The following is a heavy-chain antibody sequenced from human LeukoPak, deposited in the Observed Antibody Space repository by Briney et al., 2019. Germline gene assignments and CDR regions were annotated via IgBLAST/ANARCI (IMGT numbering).Heavy chain of an antibody. CDR3: ATGPPSSSVDY. CDR2: INHSGST. D-gene: IGHD6-6*01. V-gene: IGHV4-34*01. Sequence: SETLSLTCAVSGGSFSGYYWSWIRQPPGKGLEWIGEINHSGSTNYNPSLKSRVTISVDTSKNQFSLKLSSVTAADTAVYYCATGPPSSSVDYWGQGTLVTVSS. CDR1: GGSFSGYY. J-gene: IGHJ4*02.